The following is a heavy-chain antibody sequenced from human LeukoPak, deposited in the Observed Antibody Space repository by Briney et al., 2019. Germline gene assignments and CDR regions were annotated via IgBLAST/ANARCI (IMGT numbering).Heavy chain of an antibody. D-gene: IGHD3-10*01. CDR1: GFTFTDAW. CDR2: IKKRVDGGTT. V-gene: IGHV3-15*07. Sequence: GGSLRLSCAASGFTFTDAWMNWVRQAPGKGLEWVGLIKKRVDGGTTDYAAPVKGRFTISRDDSKNMLYLQMNSLRAEDTAVYYCAKDLGVRGVQGYFDYWGQGTLVTVSS. J-gene: IGHJ4*02. CDR3: AKDLGVRGVQGYFDY.